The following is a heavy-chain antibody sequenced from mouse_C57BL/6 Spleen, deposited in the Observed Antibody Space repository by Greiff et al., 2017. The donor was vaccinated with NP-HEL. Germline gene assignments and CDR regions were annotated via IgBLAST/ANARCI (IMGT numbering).Heavy chain of an antibody. V-gene: IGHV5-9*04. Sequence: EVKVEESGGGLVKPGGSLKLSCAASGFTFSSYTMSWVRQTPEKRLEWVATISGGGGNTYYPDSVKGRFTISRDNAKNTLYLQMSSLRSADTAVYYCARRGYDYAMDYWGQGTSVTVSS. CDR2: ISGGGGNT. D-gene: IGHD2-2*01. CDR1: GFTFSSYT. J-gene: IGHJ4*01. CDR3: ARRGYDYAMDY.